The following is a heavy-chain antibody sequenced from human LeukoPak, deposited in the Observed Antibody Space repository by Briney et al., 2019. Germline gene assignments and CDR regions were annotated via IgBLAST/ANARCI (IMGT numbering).Heavy chain of an antibody. J-gene: IGHJ4*02. CDR2: ISAYNGNT. Sequence: ASVKVSCKASGYTFTSYGISWVRQAPGQGLEWMGWISAYNGNTNYAQKLQGRVTMTTDTSTSTAYMGLRSLRSDDTAVYYCAREARLRTTYDILTGYYIDYWGQGTLVTVSS. D-gene: IGHD3-9*01. CDR3: AREARLRTTYDILTGYYIDY. V-gene: IGHV1-18*01. CDR1: GYTFTSYG.